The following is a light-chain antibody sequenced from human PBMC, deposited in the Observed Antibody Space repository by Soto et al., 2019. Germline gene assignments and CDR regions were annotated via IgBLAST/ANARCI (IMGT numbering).Light chain of an antibody. CDR3: QTYNSVLQFT. V-gene: IGKV1-27*01. Sequence: DIQMTQSPSSLSASVGDRVTITCRASQAISNYLAWYQQKPGKAPNVLISGASTLQTGVPSRFIGSGSGTDFTLTISSLQSEDVATYYCQTYNSVLQFTVGPGTKVEIK. CDR1: QAISNY. CDR2: GAS. J-gene: IGKJ3*01.